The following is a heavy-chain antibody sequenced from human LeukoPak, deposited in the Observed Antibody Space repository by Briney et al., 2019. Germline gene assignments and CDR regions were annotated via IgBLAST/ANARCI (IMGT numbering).Heavy chain of an antibody. CDR2: IRYDGSNK. Sequence: PGGSLRLSCAASGFTFSSYGMHWVRQAPGKGLKWVAFIRYDGSNKYYADSVKGRFTISRDNAKNTLYLQMNNLGVEDTGIYYCAKENESPDLWGQGTLVTVSS. CDR1: GFTFSSYG. V-gene: IGHV3-30*02. CDR3: AKENESPDL. D-gene: IGHD3/OR15-3a*01. J-gene: IGHJ4*02.